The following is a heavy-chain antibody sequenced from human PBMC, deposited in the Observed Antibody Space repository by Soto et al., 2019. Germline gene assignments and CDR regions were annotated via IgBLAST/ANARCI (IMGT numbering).Heavy chain of an antibody. D-gene: IGHD1-26*01. V-gene: IGHV3-30*18. J-gene: IGHJ4*02. CDR1: GFSFGKYA. CDR3: AKDISSYSGGYTYYFDY. Sequence: QVQLVESGGGVVQPGRSLRLSCVASGFSFGKYAMHWVRQAPGKELEWVAVISHDGSKKYSADSVMGRFTISRDNSENTLVLQVNSLRGEDTAVYYCAKDISSYSGGYTYYFDYWGQGTLVTVSS. CDR2: ISHDGSKK.